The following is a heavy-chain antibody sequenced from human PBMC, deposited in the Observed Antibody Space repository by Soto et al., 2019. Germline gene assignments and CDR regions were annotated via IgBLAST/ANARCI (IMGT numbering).Heavy chain of an antibody. J-gene: IGHJ4*02. CDR1: GFTFSAFS. V-gene: IGHV3-21*01. CDR2: ITSSSNYI. CDR3: ARESGSGWFIFDY. Sequence: NPGGSLRLSCAASGFTFSAFSMDWVRQAPGKGLEWVASITSSSNYIYYGDSMRGRVTISRDNAKNSLYLQMNSLRAEDTAVYYCARESGSGWFIFDYWGQGSLVTVSS. D-gene: IGHD6-19*01.